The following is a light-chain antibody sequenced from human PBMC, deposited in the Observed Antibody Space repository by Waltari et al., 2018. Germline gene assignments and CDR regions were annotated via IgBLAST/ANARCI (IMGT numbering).Light chain of an antibody. CDR1: QSINNY. V-gene: IGKV1-39*01. CDR2: AAS. Sequence: DIQMTQSPSSLSSSVVDRVTITCRATQSINNYLNWYQHKPGRHPKLLIYAASSLQSGVTSRFTGSGSGTHFTLTISKLQPDDFATYFCQHYSPYSWTFGQGTKVEIK. J-gene: IGKJ1*01. CDR3: QHYSPYSWT.